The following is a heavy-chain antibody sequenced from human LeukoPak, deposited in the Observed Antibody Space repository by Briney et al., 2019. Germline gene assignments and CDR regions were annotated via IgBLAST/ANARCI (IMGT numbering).Heavy chain of an antibody. V-gene: IGHV3-23*01. J-gene: IGHJ4*02. D-gene: IGHD3-9*01. CDR3: AKVDYDILTGYPYYFDY. CDR1: GFTFSSYA. CDR2: ISGRGGST. Sequence: GGSLRLSCAASGFTFSSYAMSWVRQAPGKGLEWVSAISGRGGSTYYADSVKGRFTISRDNSKNTLYLQMNSLRAEDTAVYYCAKVDYDILTGYPYYFDYWGQGTLVTVSS.